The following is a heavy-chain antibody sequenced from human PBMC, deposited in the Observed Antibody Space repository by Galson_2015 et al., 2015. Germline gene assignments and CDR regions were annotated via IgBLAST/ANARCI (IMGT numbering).Heavy chain of an antibody. D-gene: IGHD6-19*01. V-gene: IGHV3-48*03. CDR2: ISSSGSTI. CDR3: TRDPSSPLDYYGMDV. Sequence: SLRLSCAASGFTFSSYGMNWVRQAPGKGLEWVSYISSSGSTIYYADSVKGRFTISRDNAKNSLYLQMNSLRAEDTAVYYCTRDPSSPLDYYGMDVWGQGTTVTVSS. J-gene: IGHJ6*02. CDR1: GFTFSSYG.